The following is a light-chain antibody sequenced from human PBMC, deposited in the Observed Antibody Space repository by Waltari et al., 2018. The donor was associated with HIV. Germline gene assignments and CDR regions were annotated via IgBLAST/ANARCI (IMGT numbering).Light chain of an antibody. V-gene: IGLV2-23*01. J-gene: IGLJ1*01. CDR1: SRDVGTYNL. CDR3: CSYADSSLV. Sequence: QSALTQHATVSGSPGQSITISFPCTSRDVGTYNLVTWYQQHPGKAPKLMIHEDTKRPSVVSNRFSGSKSGNTASLTISGLLAEDEAEYYCCSYADSSLVFGTGTKVSVL. CDR2: EDT.